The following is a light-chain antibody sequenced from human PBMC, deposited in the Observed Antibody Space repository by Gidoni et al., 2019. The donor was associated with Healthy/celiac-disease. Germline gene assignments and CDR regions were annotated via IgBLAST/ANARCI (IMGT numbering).Light chain of an antibody. J-gene: IGKJ2*01. CDR3: QQYNSYSYT. V-gene: IGKV1-5*03. CDR1: QSISSW. Sequence: DIQMIQSPSTLSASVGDRVTITCRDSQSISSWLDWYQQKPGKAPKLLIYKASSLESGVPSRFSGSGSGTEFTFTISSLQPDDFATYYCQQYNSYSYTFGQGTKLEIK. CDR2: KAS.